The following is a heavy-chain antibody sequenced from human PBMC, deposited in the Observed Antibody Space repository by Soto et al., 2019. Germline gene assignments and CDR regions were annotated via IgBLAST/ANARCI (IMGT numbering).Heavy chain of an antibody. J-gene: IGHJ4*02. CDR2: ISASGGTT. Sequence: EVQLLESGGGLVQPGGSLRLSCAASGFTFSDYAMSWVRQAPGKGLEWVSAISASGGTTYYADSVRGRFTISRDNSKNTLYLQMNSLIAEDTVVYYCAKDRKSGSGWYWDYWGQGTLVTVSS. CDR3: AKDRKSGSGWYWDY. D-gene: IGHD6-19*01. CDR1: GFTFSDYA. V-gene: IGHV3-23*01.